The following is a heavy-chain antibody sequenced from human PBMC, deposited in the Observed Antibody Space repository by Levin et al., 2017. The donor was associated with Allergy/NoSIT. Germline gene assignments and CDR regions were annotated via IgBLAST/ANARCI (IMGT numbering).Heavy chain of an antibody. J-gene: IGHJ6*03. CDR3: ARDYPLNYDFWSGYYGDYYYYYYMDV. CDR1: GFTFSSYA. D-gene: IGHD3-3*01. Sequence: GGSLRLSCAASGFTFSSYAMHWVRQAPGKGLEWVAVISYDGSNKYYADSVKGRFTISRDNSKNTLYLQMNSLRAEDTAVYYCARDYPLNYDFWSGYYGDYYYYYYMDVWGKGTTVTVSS. CDR2: ISYDGSNK. V-gene: IGHV3-30-3*01.